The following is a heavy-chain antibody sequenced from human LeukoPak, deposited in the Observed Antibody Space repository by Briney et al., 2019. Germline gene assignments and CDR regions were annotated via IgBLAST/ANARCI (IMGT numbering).Heavy chain of an antibody. CDR2: INPNSGGT. D-gene: IGHD2-2*01. V-gene: IGHV1-2*06. Sequence: ASVKVSCKASGYTFTAYHMHWVRQAPGQGLEGMGRINPNSGGTNYPQKFQGRVTMTRDTSISTAYMELSRLRSDDTAVYYRARDLRYCSSTSCPSKDAFDIWGQGTMVTVSS. CDR1: GYTFTAYH. CDR3: ARDLRYCSSTSCPSKDAFDI. J-gene: IGHJ3*02.